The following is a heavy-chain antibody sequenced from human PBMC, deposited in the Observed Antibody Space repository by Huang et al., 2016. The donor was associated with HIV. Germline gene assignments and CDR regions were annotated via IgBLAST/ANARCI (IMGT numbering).Heavy chain of an antibody. V-gene: IGHV5-51*01. CDR2: SYPRDAET. Sequence: EVLLVQSGAELKEPGESLKISCKASGYGFSSYWIGWVRQKPGKGLGWMGVSYPRDAETKDSPSVDGQVTISADKSTRTAYLQWESLKAPDTAIYFCARQVDGFRSHFDFWGQGTLVSVSS. D-gene: IGHD5-18*01. J-gene: IGHJ4*02. CDR3: ARQVDGFRSHFDF. CDR1: GYGFSSYW.